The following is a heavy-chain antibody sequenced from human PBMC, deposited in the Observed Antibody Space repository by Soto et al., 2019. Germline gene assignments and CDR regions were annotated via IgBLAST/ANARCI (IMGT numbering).Heavy chain of an antibody. Sequence: ESLRIPCQVSGNSFTRSWIGWVRQMPGKGLECMGIIYPADSDTRYSPSIQGQVTISADKSTSTAYLQWSSLKASDTAIYFCARREFGGDGFDIWGQGTMVTVSS. CDR1: GNSFTRSW. D-gene: IGHD3-16*01. CDR2: IYPADSDT. CDR3: ARREFGGDGFDI. V-gene: IGHV5-51*01. J-gene: IGHJ3*02.